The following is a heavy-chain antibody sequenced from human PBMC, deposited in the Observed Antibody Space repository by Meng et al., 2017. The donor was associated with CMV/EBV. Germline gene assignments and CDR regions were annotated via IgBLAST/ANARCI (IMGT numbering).Heavy chain of an antibody. CDR3: ARRYLRDIVVVTHYYYGMDV. J-gene: IGHJ6*02. Sequence: GGSLRLSCAASGFIFSRYAMHWVRQAPGKGLEWVSVVSYDGSNKYYADSVKGRFTISRDNAKNSLYLQMNSLRAEDTAVYYCARRYLRDIVVVTHYYYGMDVWGQGTTVTVSS. V-gene: IGHV3-30*04. CDR1: GFIFSRYA. CDR2: VSYDGSNK. D-gene: IGHD2-2*01.